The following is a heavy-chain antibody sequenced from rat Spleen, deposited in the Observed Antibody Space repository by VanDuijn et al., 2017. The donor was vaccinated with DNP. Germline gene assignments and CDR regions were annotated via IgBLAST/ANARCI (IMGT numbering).Heavy chain of an antibody. J-gene: IGHJ3*01. Sequence: EVQLVESGGDLVQPGRSLKLSCVVSGFTFNNYWMTWIRQVPGKGLQWVASITSSVGNTYYPDSVKGRFTISRDNAKNTLYLHMNSLRSEDTATYYCATLTTEGIVRIPWFAYWGQGTLVTVSS. CDR3: ATLTTEGIVRIPWFAY. V-gene: IGHV5-31*01. CDR2: ITSSVGNT. D-gene: IGHD1-11*01. CDR1: GFTFNNYW.